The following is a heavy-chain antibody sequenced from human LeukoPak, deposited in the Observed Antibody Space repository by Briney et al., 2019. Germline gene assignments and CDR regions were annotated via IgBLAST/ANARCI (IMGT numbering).Heavy chain of an antibody. D-gene: IGHD2-21*02. CDR3: AKYCGGDCYEGDFDY. J-gene: IGHJ4*02. CDR2: IRYDGSNK. Sequence: GGSLRLSCAASGFTFSSYGMHWVRQAPGKGLEWVAFIRYDGSNKYYADSVKGRFTISRDNSKNTLYLQMNSLRAEDTAVYCCAKYCGGDCYEGDFDYWGQGTLVTVSS. CDR1: GFTFSSYG. V-gene: IGHV3-30*02.